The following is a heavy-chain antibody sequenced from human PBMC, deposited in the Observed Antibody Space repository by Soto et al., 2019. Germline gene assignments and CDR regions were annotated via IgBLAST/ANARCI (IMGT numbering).Heavy chain of an antibody. V-gene: IGHV4-4*02. Sequence: SETLSLTCVVSGDSINSSHWWNWVRQPPEKGLEWIGQISHIGNTSYNPSLTSRVTISVDKSKSHFSLKLTSVTAADTAVYYCAARHFWSRPWTDRRLDYWGQGTLVTVYS. CDR2: ISHIGNT. J-gene: IGHJ4*02. D-gene: IGHD3-3*02. CDR3: AARHFWSRPWTDRRLDY. CDR1: GDSINSSHW.